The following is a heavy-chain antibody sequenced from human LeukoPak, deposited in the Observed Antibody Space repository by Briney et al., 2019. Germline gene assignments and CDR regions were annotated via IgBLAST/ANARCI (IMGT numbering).Heavy chain of an antibody. J-gene: IGHJ4*02. Sequence: PGGSLRLSCAASGFTFSSYSMNWVRPAPGKGLEWVSSISSSSSYIYYADSVKGRFTISRDNAKNSLYLQMNSLRAEDTAVYYCARVAENHFDYWGQGTLVTVSS. CDR2: ISSSSSYI. D-gene: IGHD1-14*01. CDR1: GFTFSSYS. CDR3: ARVAENHFDY. V-gene: IGHV3-21*01.